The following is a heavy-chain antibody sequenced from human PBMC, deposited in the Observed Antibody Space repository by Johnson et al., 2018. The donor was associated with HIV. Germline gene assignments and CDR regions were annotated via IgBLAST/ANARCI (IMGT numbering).Heavy chain of an antibody. CDR3: ARNGLVPAAKGVAFDI. D-gene: IGHD2-2*01. Sequence: QVQLVESGGGLVQPGGSLRLSCAASGFTFSDYYMNWIRQAPGKGLEWVSYISGSGSTIYYADSVKGRFTISRDNAKNSLYLQMNSLRAEDTAVYYCARNGLVPAAKGVAFDIWGQGTMVTGSS. V-gene: IGHV3-11*04. CDR2: ISGSGSTI. J-gene: IGHJ3*02. CDR1: GFTFSDYY.